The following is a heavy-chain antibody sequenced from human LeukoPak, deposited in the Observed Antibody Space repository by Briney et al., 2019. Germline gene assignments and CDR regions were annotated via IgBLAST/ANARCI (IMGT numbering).Heavy chain of an antibody. CDR3: ARETAMVTNYYSYYGMDV. D-gene: IGHD5-18*01. CDR1: GYTFTSYY. CDR2: LYPIGGRT. Sequence: ASVKVSCKASGYTFTSYYMHWVRQAPGQGLEGMALLYPIGGRTNYAEKFQGRISTTRDTSTSTVYMALSSLRSEDSAVYYCARETAMVTNYYSYYGMDVWGQGSTVTVSS. V-gene: IGHV1-46*01. J-gene: IGHJ6*02.